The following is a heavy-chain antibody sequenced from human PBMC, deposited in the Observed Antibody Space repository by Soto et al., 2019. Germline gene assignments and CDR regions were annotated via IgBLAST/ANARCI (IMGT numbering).Heavy chain of an antibody. D-gene: IGHD6-19*01. V-gene: IGHV3-30*18. CDR2: ISYDGSNK. J-gene: IGHJ4*02. CDR3: AKDALVAGYFDY. Sequence: PGGSLRLSCAASGFTFSSYGMHWVRQAPGKGLEWVAVISYDGSNKYYADSVKGRFTISRDNSKNTLYLQMNSLRAEDTAVYYCAKDALVAGYFDYWGQGTLVTVSS. CDR1: GFTFSSYG.